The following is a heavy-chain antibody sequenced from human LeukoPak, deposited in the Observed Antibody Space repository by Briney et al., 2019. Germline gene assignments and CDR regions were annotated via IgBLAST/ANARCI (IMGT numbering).Heavy chain of an antibody. CDR3: AREFGDGYNYFSTRKRTYYFDY. V-gene: IGHV1-18*01. Sequence: ASAKVSCKASGYTFTSYGISWVRQAPGQGLEWMGWISAYNGNTNYAQKLQGRVTMTTDTSTSTAYMELRSLRSDDTAVYYCAREFGDGYNYFSTRKRTYYFDYWGQGTLVTVSS. D-gene: IGHD5-24*01. J-gene: IGHJ4*02. CDR1: GYTFTSYG. CDR2: ISAYNGNT.